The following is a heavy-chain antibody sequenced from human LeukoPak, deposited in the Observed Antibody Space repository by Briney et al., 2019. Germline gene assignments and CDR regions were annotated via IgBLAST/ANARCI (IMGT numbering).Heavy chain of an antibody. D-gene: IGHD6-13*01. Sequence: GASLKLSCTASGFTFTDYYMSWIRQAPGQGLEWVSYISSSSSYTNYADSVKGRFTISRDNAKNSLYLQMNSLRAEDTAVYYCARDFIAAAHTAFDIWGQGAMVTVSS. CDR1: GFTFTDYY. CDR3: ARDFIAAAHTAFDI. J-gene: IGHJ3*02. V-gene: IGHV3-11*05. CDR2: ISSSSSYT.